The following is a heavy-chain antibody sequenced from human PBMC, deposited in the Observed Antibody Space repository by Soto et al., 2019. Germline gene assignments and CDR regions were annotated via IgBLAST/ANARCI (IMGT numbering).Heavy chain of an antibody. CDR2: IYSGGST. CDR3: ASPFHNGRFGELSSGMDV. CDR1: GFTVSSNY. V-gene: IGHV3-53*01. J-gene: IGHJ6*02. Sequence: EVQLVESGGGLIQPGGSLRLSCAASGFTVSSNYMSWVRQAPGKGLEWVSVIYSGGSTYYADSVKGRFTISRDNSKNTLDLQMNSLRAEDTAVYYCASPFHNGRFGELSSGMDVWGQGTTVTVSS. D-gene: IGHD3-10*01.